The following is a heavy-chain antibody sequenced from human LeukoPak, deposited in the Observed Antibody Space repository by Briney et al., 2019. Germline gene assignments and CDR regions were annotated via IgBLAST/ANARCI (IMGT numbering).Heavy chain of an antibody. Sequence: PGGSLRLSCGGSGFTLSSYWMTWVRQAPGKGLEWVANIKEDGSERHYVDSVKGRFTISRDNDENSLYLQMNSLRAEDTAVYYCARMGTMGAGSYNSYYYYMDVWGKGTTVTVSS. CDR3: ARMGTMGAGSYNSYYYYMDV. J-gene: IGHJ6*03. CDR2: IKEDGSER. CDR1: GFTLSSYW. V-gene: IGHV3-7*01. D-gene: IGHD6-19*01.